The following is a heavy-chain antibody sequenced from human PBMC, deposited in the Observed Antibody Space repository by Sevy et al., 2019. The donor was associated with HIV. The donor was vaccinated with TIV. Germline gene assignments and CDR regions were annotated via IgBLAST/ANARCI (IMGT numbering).Heavy chain of an antibody. J-gene: IGHJ6*02. CDR2: IFYSRST. CDR1: GGSISGYY. Sequence: SETLSLTCTVSGGSISGYYWSWIRQPPGKGLEWIGYIFYSRSTNYNPSLKTRATISVDTSKNQFSLKLTSVTAADTAVYYCARAAPSYYYGVDVWGQGTTVTVS. V-gene: IGHV4-59*01. CDR3: ARAAPSYYYGVDV.